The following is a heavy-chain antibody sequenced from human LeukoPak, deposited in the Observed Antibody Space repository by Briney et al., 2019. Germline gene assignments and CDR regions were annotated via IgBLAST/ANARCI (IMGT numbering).Heavy chain of an antibody. Sequence: GGSLTLSCAASGFTFRNYAMTWVRQAPGRGPEWVSRTSGSGEIKLYADSVKGRFTISRTNYENRLYVQMNSLRAEDTAVYYCANYRSGGGYYSGLEHWGQGTLVAVSS. V-gene: IGHV3-23*01. CDR1: GFTFRNYA. CDR2: TSGSGEIK. D-gene: IGHD2-15*01. CDR3: ANYRSGGGYYSGLEH. J-gene: IGHJ4*02.